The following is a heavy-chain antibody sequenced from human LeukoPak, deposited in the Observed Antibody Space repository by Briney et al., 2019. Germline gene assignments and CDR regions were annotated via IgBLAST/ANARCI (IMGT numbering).Heavy chain of an antibody. D-gene: IGHD3-9*01. V-gene: IGHV3-48*03. CDR1: GFTFSSYE. CDR2: ISSSGSTI. J-gene: IGHJ4*02. CDR3: ARDSFGYYDILTGYSN. Sequence: GGSLRLSCAASGFTFSSYEMNWVRQAPGKGLEWVSYISSSGSTIYYADSVKGRFTISRDDAKNSLYLQMNSLRAEDTAVYYCARDSFGYYDILTGYSNWGQGTLVTVSS.